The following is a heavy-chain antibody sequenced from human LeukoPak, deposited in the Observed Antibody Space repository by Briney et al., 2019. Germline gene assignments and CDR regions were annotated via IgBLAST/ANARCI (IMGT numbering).Heavy chain of an antibody. CDR3: VPPPGWYLDS. D-gene: IGHD2-15*01. CDR1: GFSFSSYS. CDR2: ISIGSNYI. J-gene: IGHJ4*02. V-gene: IGHV3-21*01. Sequence: KPGGSLRLSCAASGFSFSSYSMNWVRQAPGKGLEWVSSISIGSNYINYADSVKGRFTISRDNAKNSLFLQMNSLRAEDAAVYYCVPPPGWYLDSWGEGTPVSVSS.